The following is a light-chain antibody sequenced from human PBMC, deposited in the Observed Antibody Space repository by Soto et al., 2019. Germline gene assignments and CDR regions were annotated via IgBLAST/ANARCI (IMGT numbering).Light chain of an antibody. Sequence: EIVMTQSPDILSVSPVERATLSCMASQSVSSNLAWYQQKPGQSPRLLIYGASTRATGIPVRFSGSGSGTEFTLTISSLQPDDFATYYCQHYKMYSPWTFGQGTKVDIK. CDR1: QSVSSN. J-gene: IGKJ1*01. V-gene: IGKV3-15*01. CDR3: QHYKMYSPWT. CDR2: GAS.